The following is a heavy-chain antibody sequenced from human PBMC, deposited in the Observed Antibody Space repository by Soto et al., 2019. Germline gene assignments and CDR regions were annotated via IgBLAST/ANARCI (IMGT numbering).Heavy chain of an antibody. V-gene: IGHV3-23*01. CDR3: AKDPPESIVVVVAAPDY. D-gene: IGHD2-15*01. CDR1: GFTFSSYA. Sequence: EVQLLESGGGLVQPGGSLRLSCAASGFTFSSYAMSWVRQAPGKGLEWVSAISGSGGSTYYADSVKGRFTIPRDNSKNTLYLQVNSLRAEDTAVYYCAKDPPESIVVVVAAPDYWGQGTLVTVSS. J-gene: IGHJ4*02. CDR2: ISGSGGST.